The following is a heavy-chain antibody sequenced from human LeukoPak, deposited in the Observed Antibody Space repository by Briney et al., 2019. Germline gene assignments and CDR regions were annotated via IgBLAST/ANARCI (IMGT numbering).Heavy chain of an antibody. Sequence: SVKVSCKASGGTFSSYAISWVRQAPGQGLEWMGGIIPIFGTANYAQKFQGRVTITRNTSISTAYMELSSLRSEDTAVYYCARAYGGNSVWYNWFDPWGQGTLVTVSS. CDR1: GGTFSSYA. CDR2: IIPIFGTA. J-gene: IGHJ5*02. D-gene: IGHD4-23*01. V-gene: IGHV1-69*05. CDR3: ARAYGGNSVWYNWFDP.